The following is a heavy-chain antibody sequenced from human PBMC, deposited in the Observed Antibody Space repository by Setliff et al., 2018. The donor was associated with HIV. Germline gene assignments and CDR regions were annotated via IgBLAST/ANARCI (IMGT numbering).Heavy chain of an antibody. Sequence: ASETLSLTCAVYGGSLSGDYWSWIRQPPGNGLEWIGSIYHTGSTYYKPSLKSRVTISVDTSKNQFSLRLSSVAAGDTAVYYCARVSCSSWYSIPRYYYMDVWGKGTTDTVSS. CDR1: GGSLSGDY. J-gene: IGHJ6*03. CDR2: IYHTGST. V-gene: IGHV4-34*01. D-gene: IGHD6-13*01. CDR3: ARVSCSSWYSIPRYYYMDV.